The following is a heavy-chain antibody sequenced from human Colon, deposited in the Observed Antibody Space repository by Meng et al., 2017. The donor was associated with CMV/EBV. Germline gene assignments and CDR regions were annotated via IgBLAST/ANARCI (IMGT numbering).Heavy chain of an antibody. CDR1: GFNFGIYG. V-gene: IGHV3-30*02. Sequence: GESLKISCATSGFNFGIYGIHWVRQAPGKGLEWVAFIRYDGSDTFYTDSAKGRFTISRDNSKNTSYLQMNNLRPEDTAMYYCAKDGDMYCSRTSCSAMDVWGQGTTVTVSS. CDR3: AKDGDMYCSRTSCSAMDV. CDR2: IRYDGSDT. J-gene: IGHJ6*02. D-gene: IGHD2-2*01.